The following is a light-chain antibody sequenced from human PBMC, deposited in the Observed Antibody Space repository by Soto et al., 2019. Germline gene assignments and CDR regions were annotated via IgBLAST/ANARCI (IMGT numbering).Light chain of an antibody. CDR2: DAS. CDR3: QQYNTYVYT. CDR1: QPVTKY. J-gene: IGKJ2*01. V-gene: IGKV1-5*01. Sequence: DIQMTQSPTTLSASMGDRVTITCRASQPVTKYLAWYQQKPGEAPKLLISDASTLESGVPSRFSGSGSGTEFTLTITSLQPDDFATYYCQQYNTYVYTFGQGTKLEFK.